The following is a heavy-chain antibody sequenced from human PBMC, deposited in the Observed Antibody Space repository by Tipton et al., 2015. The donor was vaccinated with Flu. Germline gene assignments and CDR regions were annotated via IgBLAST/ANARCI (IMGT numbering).Heavy chain of an antibody. V-gene: IGHV4-59*01. J-gene: IGHJ6*02. CDR2: IYYSGST. D-gene: IGHD3-22*01. CDR3: ARVSSGYYYSYYGMDV. CDR1: GGSISSYY. Sequence: TLSLTCTVSGGSISSYYWSWIRQPPGKGLEWIGYIYYSGSTNYNPSLKSRVTISVDTSKNQFSLKLSSVTAADTAVYYCARVSSGYYYSYYGMDVWGQGTTVTVSS.